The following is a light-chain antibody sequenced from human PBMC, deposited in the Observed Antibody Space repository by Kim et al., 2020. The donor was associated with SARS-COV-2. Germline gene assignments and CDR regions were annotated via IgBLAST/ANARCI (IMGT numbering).Light chain of an antibody. CDR2: NND. J-gene: IGLJ3*02. CDR3: ASWDDSLNGIL. CDR1: TSNVGSNT. Sequence: GQRVTISCSGTTSNVGSNTVSWYQQLPGAAPKLLIYNNDRRPSGVLDRFSGSKSGTSASLAISGLQSEDEADFYCASWDDSLNGILFGGGTKVTVL. V-gene: IGLV1-44*01.